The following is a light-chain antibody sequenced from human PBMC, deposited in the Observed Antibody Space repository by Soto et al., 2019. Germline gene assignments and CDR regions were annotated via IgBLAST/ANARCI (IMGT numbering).Light chain of an antibody. CDR1: SSNIGAGYD. J-gene: IGLJ3*02. CDR2: GNS. V-gene: IGLV1-40*01. CDR3: QSYDSSLSGCV. Sequence: QSVLTQPPSVSGAPGQRVTISCTESSSNIGAGYDVHWYQQLPGTAPKLLIHGNSNRPSGVPDRFSGSKSGTSASLAITGLQAEDEADYYCQSYDSSLSGCVFGGGTKLTVL.